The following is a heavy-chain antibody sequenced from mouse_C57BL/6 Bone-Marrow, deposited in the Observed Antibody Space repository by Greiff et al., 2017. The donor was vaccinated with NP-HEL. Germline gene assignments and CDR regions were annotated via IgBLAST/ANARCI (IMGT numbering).Heavy chain of an antibody. CDR2: IYPGDGDT. Sequence: QVQLQQSGPELVKPGASVKISCKASGYAFSSSWMNWVKQRPGKGLEWIGRIYPGDGDTNYNGKFKGKATLTADKSSSTAYMQLSSLTSEDSAVYFCARMGTGTSFAYWGQGTLVPVSA. V-gene: IGHV1-82*01. CDR3: ARMGTGTSFAY. J-gene: IGHJ3*01. D-gene: IGHD4-1*01. CDR1: GYAFSSSW.